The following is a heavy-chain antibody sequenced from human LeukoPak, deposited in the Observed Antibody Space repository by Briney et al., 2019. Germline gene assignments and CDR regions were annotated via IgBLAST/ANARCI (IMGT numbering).Heavy chain of an antibody. J-gene: IGHJ5*02. CDR2: SRRKDISYTT. Sequence: GGSLRLSCAASGFTFSDHYMDWVRQAPGMGLEWVGRSRRKDISYTTEYAASVKGRFTISRDDSKNSLFLQMNSLKTEDTAVYYCTRSSCSSANCYSRFLDPWGQGTLVTVSS. CDR3: TRSSCSSANCYSRFLDP. CDR1: GFTFSDHY. D-gene: IGHD2-15*01. V-gene: IGHV3-72*01.